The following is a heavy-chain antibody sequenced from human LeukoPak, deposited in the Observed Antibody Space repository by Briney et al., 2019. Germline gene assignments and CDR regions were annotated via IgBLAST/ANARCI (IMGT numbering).Heavy chain of an antibody. CDR1: GFSFSTFW. CDR3: ARSGYSYALDH. D-gene: IGHD5-18*01. V-gene: IGHV3-7*01. CDR2: TKGDDSEK. J-gene: IGHJ1*01. Sequence: QAGGSLRLSCAASGFSFSTFWMSWVRQAPGKGLEWVANTKGDDSEKYYVESVQGRFTISRDNAKNSLYLHMSSLRAEDTALYYCARSGYSYALDHWGQGSLVVVSS.